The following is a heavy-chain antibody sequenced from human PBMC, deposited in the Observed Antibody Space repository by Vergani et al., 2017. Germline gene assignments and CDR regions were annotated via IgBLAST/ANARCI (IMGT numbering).Heavy chain of an antibody. V-gene: IGHV1-69*12. CDR3: AREHDILTGYYR. J-gene: IGHJ4*02. Sequence: QVQLVRSGAEVKKPGSSVKVSCKASGGTFSRYAIRWVRQAPGQGLEWMGGIIHIFGTANYAQKYQGRVSITADESTRTADMELISLRSEDTAVYYCAREHDILTGYYRWGQGTLVTVSS. D-gene: IGHD3-9*01. CDR1: GGTFSRYA. CDR2: IIHIFGTA.